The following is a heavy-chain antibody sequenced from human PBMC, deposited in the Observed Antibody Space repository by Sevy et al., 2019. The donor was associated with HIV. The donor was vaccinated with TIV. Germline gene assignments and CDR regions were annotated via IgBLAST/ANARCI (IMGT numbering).Heavy chain of an antibody. CDR1: GGSISSYY. V-gene: IGHV4-59*01. CDR2: IYYTGST. CDR3: ARAPPVRSGDDSLNWFAP. J-gene: IGHJ5*02. D-gene: IGHD5-12*01. Sequence: SETLSLTCTASGGSISSYYWSWIRQPPGRGLEYIGYIYYTGSTNYNPSLKSRVTISVDTSKNQFSLNLKSVTAADTAVYYCARAPPVRSGDDSLNWFAPWGQGTLVTVSS.